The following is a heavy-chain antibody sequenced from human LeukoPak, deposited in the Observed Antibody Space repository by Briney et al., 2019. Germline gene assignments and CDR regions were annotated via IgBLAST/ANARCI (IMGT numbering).Heavy chain of an antibody. CDR3: ARDGFDSSGYYYVASWGFGY. CDR2: ISSSSSYI. CDR1: GFTFSSYS. J-gene: IGHJ4*02. D-gene: IGHD3-22*01. V-gene: IGHV3-21*01. Sequence: PGGSLRLSCAASGFTFSSYSMNWVRQAPGKGLEWVSSISSSSSYIYYADSVKGRFTISRDNAKNSLYLQMNSLRADDTAVYYCARDGFDSSGYYYVASWGFGYWGQGTLVTVSS.